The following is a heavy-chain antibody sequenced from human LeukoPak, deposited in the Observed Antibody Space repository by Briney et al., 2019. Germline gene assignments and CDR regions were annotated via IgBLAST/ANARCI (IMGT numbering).Heavy chain of an antibody. CDR2: MYYSGIT. CDR3: ARQIASAGTAGFDF. CDR1: GDSISSHY. V-gene: IGHV4-59*11. J-gene: IGHJ4*02. Sequence: SETLSLTCTVSGDSISSHYWSWIRQPPGKGLEWIEYMYYSGITNYNPSLKSRVTISADTSKNQFSLRLTSVSAADTAVYYCARQIASAGTAGFDFWGQGALVTVSS. D-gene: IGHD6-13*01.